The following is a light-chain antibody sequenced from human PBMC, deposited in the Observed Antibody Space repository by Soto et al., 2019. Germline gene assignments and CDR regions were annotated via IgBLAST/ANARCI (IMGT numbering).Light chain of an antibody. CDR2: AAS. Sequence: IQLTQSPSSLSASVGDRVTITCRASQNIRSALVWYQQKPGKVPKLLIYAASTLQSGVPSRFSGSRSGTEFTLTISSLQPDDFATYYCLLYFSYFWTFGQGTKVEIK. CDR3: LLYFSYFWT. V-gene: IGKV1-6*01. CDR1: QNIRSA. J-gene: IGKJ1*01.